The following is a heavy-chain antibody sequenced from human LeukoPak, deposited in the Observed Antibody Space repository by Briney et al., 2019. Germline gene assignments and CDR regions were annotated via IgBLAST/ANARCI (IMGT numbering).Heavy chain of an antibody. CDR1: GFNFNIYT. CDR2: VGSGGTR. Sequence: QPGGSLRLSCAASGFNFNIYTMSWVRQAQGKGLEWISAVGSGGTRYYADSVKGRFTISRDNSANTVSLQMDSLRADDTAMYYCAKMRGMPREAYHFDRWGQGTLVAVSS. D-gene: IGHD1-26*01. CDR3: AKMRGMPREAYHFDR. V-gene: IGHV3-23*01. J-gene: IGHJ4*02.